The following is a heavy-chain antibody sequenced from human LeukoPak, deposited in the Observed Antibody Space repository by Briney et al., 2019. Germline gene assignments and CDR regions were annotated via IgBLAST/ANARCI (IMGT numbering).Heavy chain of an antibody. J-gene: IGHJ4*02. CDR2: IYYSGST. V-gene: IGHV4-59*01. CDR1: GGSISGYY. Sequence: SETLSLTCTVSGGSISGYYWSWIRQPPGKGLEWIGYIYYSGSTNYNPSLKSRVTISVDTSKNQFSLKLSSVTAADTAVYYCARVYYGSGIDYWGQGTLVTVSS. D-gene: IGHD3-10*01. CDR3: ARVYYGSGIDY.